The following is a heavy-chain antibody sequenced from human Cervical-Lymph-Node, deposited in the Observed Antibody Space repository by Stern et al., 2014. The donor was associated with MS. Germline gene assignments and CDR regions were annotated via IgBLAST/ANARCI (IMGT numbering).Heavy chain of an antibody. D-gene: IGHD6-13*01. Sequence: VQLVESGGGLVQPGRSLRLPCSASQITFDDYGFHWVRLVPGKGLEWVAGIGLNSDTKVYADSVKGRLTISRDNARDSLYLHMNNLTPDDTALYYCAKSYSSSWSGWIDSWGQGILVTVSS. CDR3: AKSYSSSWSGWIDS. V-gene: IGHV3-9*01. CDR2: IGLNSDTK. J-gene: IGHJ5*01. CDR1: QITFDDYG.